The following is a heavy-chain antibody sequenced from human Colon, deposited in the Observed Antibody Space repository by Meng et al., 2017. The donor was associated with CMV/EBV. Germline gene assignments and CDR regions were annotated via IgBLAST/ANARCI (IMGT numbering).Heavy chain of an antibody. J-gene: IGHJ4*02. CDR3: ARDTGLGSTTSSY. Sequence: VSAASIGGTSSFWGWFRQPPGKGLEWIGSFFAGGNTYYNPSLRGRVTISTDTPNNRFSLSLTSMTAADTVIYFCARDTGLGSTTSSYWGQGTLVTVSS. CDR2: FFAGGNT. V-gene: IGHV4-39*07. CDR1: AASIGGTSSF. D-gene: IGHD2/OR15-2a*01.